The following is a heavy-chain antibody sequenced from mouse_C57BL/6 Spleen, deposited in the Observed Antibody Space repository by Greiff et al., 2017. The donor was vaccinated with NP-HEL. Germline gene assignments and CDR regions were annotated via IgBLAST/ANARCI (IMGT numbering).Heavy chain of an antibody. V-gene: IGHV1-22*01. J-gene: IGHJ3*01. CDR1: GYTFTDYN. Sequence: EVQLQQSGPELVKPGASVKMSCKASGYTFTDYNMHWVKQSHGKSLEWIGYINPNNGGTSYNQKFKGKATLTVNKSSSTAYMELRSLTSEDSAVYYCARPYGYDGSWFAYWGQGTLVTVSA. CDR3: ARPYGYDGSWFAY. D-gene: IGHD2-2*01. CDR2: INPNNGGT.